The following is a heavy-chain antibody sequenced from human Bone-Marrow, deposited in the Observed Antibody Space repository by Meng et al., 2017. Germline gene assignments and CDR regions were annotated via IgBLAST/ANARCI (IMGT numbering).Heavy chain of an antibody. CDR1: GYNFPDYY. CDR3: ARDEDISAAGKLFGDY. CDR2: INPKSGDT. V-gene: IGHV1-2*06. J-gene: IGHJ4*02. Sequence: QGTLGRAGAEVRKPGASVKVSCKPSGYNFPDYYIPWVRRAPGQGLEWMGRINPKSGDTHYAQKFQARVTMTGDTSISTAYMELSGLRSDDTAMYYCARDEDISAAGKLFGDYWGQGTLVTVSS. D-gene: IGHD6-25*01.